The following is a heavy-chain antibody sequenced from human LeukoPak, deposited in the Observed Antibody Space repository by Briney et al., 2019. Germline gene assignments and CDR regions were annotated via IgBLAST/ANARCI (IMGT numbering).Heavy chain of an antibody. CDR1: GYTFTSYY. Sequence: ASVKVSCKASGYTFTSYYIHWVRQAPGQGLEWMGIINPSGGSTSYAQRFQGRVTMTRDMSTSTVYMELSSLRSEDTAVYYCAREYRIAAADYYYYYYMDVWGKGTTATVSS. D-gene: IGHD6-13*01. V-gene: IGHV1-46*01. CDR2: INPSGGST. J-gene: IGHJ6*03. CDR3: AREYRIAAADYYYYYYMDV.